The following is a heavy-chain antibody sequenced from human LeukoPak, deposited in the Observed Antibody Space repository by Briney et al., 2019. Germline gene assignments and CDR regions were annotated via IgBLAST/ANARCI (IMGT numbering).Heavy chain of an antibody. D-gene: IGHD6-6*01. CDR2: ISSSSNTI. Sequence: GGSLRLSCAASGFTLKTYSMNWVRQAPGKGLEWVSYISSSSNTIHYADSVKGRFTISRDNVKNSLYLQMNSLRAEDTAIYYCARDLSSSPGKDYWGQGTLVTVSS. CDR1: GFTLKTYS. J-gene: IGHJ4*02. V-gene: IGHV3-48*04. CDR3: ARDLSSSPGKDY.